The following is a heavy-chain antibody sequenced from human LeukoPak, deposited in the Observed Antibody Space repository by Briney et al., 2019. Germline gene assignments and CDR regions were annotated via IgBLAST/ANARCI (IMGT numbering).Heavy chain of an antibody. J-gene: IGHJ4*02. Sequence: GGSLRLSCAASGFTFSSYAMSWVRQAPGQGLEWVSTISGSGGSTYYADSVKGRFTISRDNSKNTLYVQMNSLRAEDTAVYYCAKKGSYCTNGVCYTKYYFDYWGQGTLVTVSS. CDR3: AKKGSYCTNGVCYTKYYFDY. CDR2: ISGSGGST. D-gene: IGHD2-8*01. CDR1: GFTFSSYA. V-gene: IGHV3-23*01.